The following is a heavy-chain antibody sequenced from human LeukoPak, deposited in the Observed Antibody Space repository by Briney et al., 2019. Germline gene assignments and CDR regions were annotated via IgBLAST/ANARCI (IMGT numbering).Heavy chain of an antibody. D-gene: IGHD3-9*01. CDR2: IYPGDSDT. Sequence: GESLKISCKGSGYSFTSYWIGWVRQMPGKGLEWMGIIYPGDSDTKYSPSFQGQVTISADKSISTAYLQWSSLKASDTAMYYCARPQGYDILTSYDDAFDIWGQGTMITASS. CDR1: GYSFTSYW. J-gene: IGHJ3*02. V-gene: IGHV5-51*01. CDR3: ARPQGYDILTSYDDAFDI.